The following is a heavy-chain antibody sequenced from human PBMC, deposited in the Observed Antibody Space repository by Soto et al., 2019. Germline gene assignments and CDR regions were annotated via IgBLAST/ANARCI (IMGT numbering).Heavy chain of an antibody. J-gene: IGHJ5*02. CDR3: VRDGTKTLRDWFEP. CDR2: IDAPGTN. V-gene: IGHV4-4*07. D-gene: IGHD1-1*01. CDR1: GASISGFY. Sequence: PSETLSLTCTVSGASISGFYWRCIRKSAGKGLEWIVRIDAPGTNDYNPSLKSRVMMSVDTYKKQFSLKLRSVTAADTAVYYCVRDGTKTLRDWFEPWGEG.